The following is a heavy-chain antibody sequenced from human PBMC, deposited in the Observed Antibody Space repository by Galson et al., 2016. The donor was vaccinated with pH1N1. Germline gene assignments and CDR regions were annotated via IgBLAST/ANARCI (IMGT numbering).Heavy chain of an antibody. CDR1: GFTVSSNY. CDR2: LYPGGTT. J-gene: IGHJ4*02. D-gene: IGHD6-13*01. Sequence: SLRLSCAASGFTVSSNYMNWVRQAPGKGLEWVSVLYPGGTTYYADSVKARFTISRDNSKNTLYLQMNSPRVDDTAVYFCAGGPTRAQLEDHWGQGTLVTVSS. CDR3: AGGPTRAQLEDH. V-gene: IGHV3-53*01.